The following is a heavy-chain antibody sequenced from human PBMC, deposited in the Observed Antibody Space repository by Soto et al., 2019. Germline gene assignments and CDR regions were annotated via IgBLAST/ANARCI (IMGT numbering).Heavy chain of an antibody. CDR1: GGSISSSSYY. CDR3: VSSPLYYGMDV. CDR2: IYYSGST. J-gene: IGHJ6*02. Sequence: PSETLSLTCTVSGGSISSSSYYWGWIRQPPGKGLEWIGSIYYSGSTYYNPSLKSRVTISVDTSKNQFSLKLSSVTAADTAVYYCVSSPLYYGMDVWGQGTTVTVSS. V-gene: IGHV4-39*01.